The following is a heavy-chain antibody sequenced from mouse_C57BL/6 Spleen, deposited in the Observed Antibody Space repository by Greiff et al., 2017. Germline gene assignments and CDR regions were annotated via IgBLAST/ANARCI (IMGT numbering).Heavy chain of an antibody. CDR1: GYTFTSYW. CDR2: IYPSDSGT. CDR3: ARGYGHYYAMDY. J-gene: IGHJ4*01. Sequence: QVQLQQPGAELVRPGSSVKLSCKASGYTFTSYWMDWVKQRPGQGLEWIGNIYPSDSGTHYNQKFKDKATLTVDKSSSTAYMQLSSLTSEDSAVYYCARGYGHYYAMDYWGQGTSVTVSS. D-gene: IGHD2-10*02. V-gene: IGHV1-61*01.